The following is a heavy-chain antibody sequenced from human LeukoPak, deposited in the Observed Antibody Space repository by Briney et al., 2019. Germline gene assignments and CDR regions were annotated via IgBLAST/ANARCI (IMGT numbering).Heavy chain of an antibody. CDR2: IYSGGST. V-gene: IGHV3-53*01. CDR1: GFTVSSNY. CDR3: AREGSDYDFWSGYRTPYYYYGMDV. Sequence: GGSLRLSCAASGFTVSSNYMSWVRQAPGKGLEWVSVIYSGGSTYYADSVKGRFTISRDNSKNTLYLQMNSLRAEDTAVYYCAREGSDYDFWSGYRTPYYYYGMDVWGQGTTVTVSS. D-gene: IGHD3-3*01. J-gene: IGHJ6*02.